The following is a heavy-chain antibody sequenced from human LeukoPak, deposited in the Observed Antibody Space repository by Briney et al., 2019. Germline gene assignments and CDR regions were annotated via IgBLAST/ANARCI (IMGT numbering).Heavy chain of an antibody. D-gene: IGHD4-17*01. Sequence: SETLSLTCAVYGGSFSGYYWSWIRQPPGKGLEWIGEINHSGSTNYNPSLKSRVTISVDTSKNQFSLKLSSVTAADTAVYYCARHRTTRSGYWGQGTLVTVSS. J-gene: IGHJ4*02. V-gene: IGHV4-34*01. CDR3: ARHRTTRSGY. CDR2: INHSGST. CDR1: GGSFSGYY.